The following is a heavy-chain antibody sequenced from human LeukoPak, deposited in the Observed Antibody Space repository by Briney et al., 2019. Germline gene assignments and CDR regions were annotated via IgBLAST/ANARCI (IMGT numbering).Heavy chain of an antibody. V-gene: IGHV1-18*01. D-gene: IGHD2-2*01. CDR3: ARGGYCSSTSCKSLRYYYGMDV. J-gene: IGHJ6*02. CDR1: GYTFTSYG. CDR2: ISAYNGNT. Sequence: ASVKVSCKASGYTFTSYGISWVRQAPGQGLEWMGWISAYNGNTNYAQKLQGRVTMTTDTFTSTAYMELRSLRSDDTAVYYCARGGYCSSTSCKSLRYYYGMDVWGQGTTVTVSS.